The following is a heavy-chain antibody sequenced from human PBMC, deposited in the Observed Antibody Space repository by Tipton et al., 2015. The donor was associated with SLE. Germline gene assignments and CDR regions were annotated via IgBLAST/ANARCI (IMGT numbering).Heavy chain of an antibody. CDR3: VRELDTFEV. V-gene: IGHV4-59*01. J-gene: IGHJ3*01. Sequence: TLSLTCTVSGGSISSYYWSWIRQPPKQGLEWIGWIYHTGSTDYNPSFKSRVTISVDTSKNQFSLRLSSVTAADTAVYYCVRELDTFEVWGPGTLVTVSS. CDR1: GGSISSYY. CDR2: IYHTGST.